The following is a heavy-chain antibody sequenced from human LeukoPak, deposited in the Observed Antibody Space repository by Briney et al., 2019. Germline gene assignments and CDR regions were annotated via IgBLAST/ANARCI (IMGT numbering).Heavy chain of an antibody. CDR3: ARLPRGDYRGYYFDY. Sequence: PSETLSLTCTASGGSISNSSYYWSWIRQPPGKGLEWIGYIYTSGSTNYNPSLKSRVTISVDTSKNQFSLKLSSVTAADTAVYYCARLPRGDYRGYYFDYWGQGTLVTVSS. V-gene: IGHV4-61*05. CDR1: GGSISNSSYY. CDR2: IYTSGST. D-gene: IGHD3-10*01. J-gene: IGHJ4*02.